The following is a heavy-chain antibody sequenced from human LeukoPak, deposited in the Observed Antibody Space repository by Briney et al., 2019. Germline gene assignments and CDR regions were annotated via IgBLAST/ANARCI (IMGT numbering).Heavy chain of an antibody. V-gene: IGHV3-23*01. D-gene: IGHD4-17*01. J-gene: IGHJ4*02. Sequence: GGSLRLSCAASGFTFSSFAMSWVRQAPGKGLEWVSTISGSGGTTNYADSVKGRFTFSRDNSKNTLYLQMNSLRAEDTAAYYCTKDLPDYGDYIEGYWGQGTLVTVSS. CDR1: GFTFSSFA. CDR2: ISGSGGTT. CDR3: TKDLPDYGDYIEGY.